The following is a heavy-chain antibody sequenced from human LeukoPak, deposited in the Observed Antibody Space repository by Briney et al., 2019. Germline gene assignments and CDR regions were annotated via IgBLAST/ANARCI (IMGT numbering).Heavy chain of an antibody. CDR2: ISGSGGST. J-gene: IGHJ4*02. V-gene: IGHV3-23*01. CDR1: GFTFSSYA. D-gene: IGHD6-13*01. CDR3: AKDRAAAGPSLFDY. Sequence: SGGSLRLSCAASGFTFSSYAMSWVRQAPGKGLEWVSAISGSGGSTYYADSVRGRFTISRDNSKNTLYLQMNSLRAEDTAVYYCAKDRAAAGPSLFDYWGQGTLVTVSS.